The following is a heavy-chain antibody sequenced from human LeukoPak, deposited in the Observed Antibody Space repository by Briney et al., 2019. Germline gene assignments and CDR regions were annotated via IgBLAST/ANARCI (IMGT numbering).Heavy chain of an antibody. J-gene: IGHJ4*02. D-gene: IGHD6-13*01. V-gene: IGHV3-23*01. CDR1: GFTFSSYG. CDR2: ISGSGGST. Sequence: GRCLRLSPSGSGFTFSSYGMSTVRQAAGPGLEWGSGISGSGGSTFYADSVKGRFTISRDNSKNTLDLQMNSLRAEDTAVYYCAKDRANSWRNFDYWGQGTLVTVAS. CDR3: AKDRANSWRNFDY.